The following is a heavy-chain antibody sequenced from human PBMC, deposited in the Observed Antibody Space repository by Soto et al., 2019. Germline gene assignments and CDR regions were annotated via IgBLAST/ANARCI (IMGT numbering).Heavy chain of an antibody. CDR3: ARDHQGYSSSWSDAFDI. V-gene: IGHV3-48*01. CDR2: ISSSSSTI. D-gene: IGHD6-13*01. J-gene: IGHJ3*02. Sequence: EVQLVESGGGLVQPGGSLRLSCAASGFTFSSYSMNWVRQAPGKGLEWVSYISSSSSTIYYADSVKGRFTISRDNAKKSLYLQRNSLRAEDTAVYYCARDHQGYSSSWSDAFDIWGQGTMVTVSS. CDR1: GFTFSSYS.